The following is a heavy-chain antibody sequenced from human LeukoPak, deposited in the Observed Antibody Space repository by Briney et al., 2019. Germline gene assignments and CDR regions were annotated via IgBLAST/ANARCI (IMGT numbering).Heavy chain of an antibody. D-gene: IGHD3-22*01. Sequence: PGGSLRLSCAASGFTFSDYYMSWIRQAPGKGLEWVSYISSSGSTIYYADSVKGRFTISRDNAKNSLYLQMNSLRAEDTAVYYCARDRLTYYYDSSGEEAFDIWGQGTMVTVSS. CDR3: ARDRLTYYYDSSGEEAFDI. V-gene: IGHV3-11*04. CDR1: GFTFSDYY. J-gene: IGHJ3*02. CDR2: ISSSGSTI.